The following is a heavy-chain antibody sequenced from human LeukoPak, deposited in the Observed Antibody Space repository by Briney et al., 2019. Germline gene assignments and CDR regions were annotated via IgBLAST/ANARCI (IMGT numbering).Heavy chain of an antibody. D-gene: IGHD5-18*01. CDR1: GFTFSSYW. CDR2: IRSKAYGGTT. Sequence: GGSLRLSCAASGFTFSSYWMSWVRQAPGKGLEWVGFIRSKAYGGTTEHAASVKGRFTISRDDSKSIAYLQMNSLTTEDTALYFCTRGPIQLWIHNGMDVWGRGTTVTVSS. CDR3: TRGPIQLWIHNGMDV. V-gene: IGHV3-49*04. J-gene: IGHJ6*02.